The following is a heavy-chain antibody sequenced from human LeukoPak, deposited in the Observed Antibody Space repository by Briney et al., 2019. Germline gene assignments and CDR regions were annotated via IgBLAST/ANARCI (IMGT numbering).Heavy chain of an antibody. CDR2: IYYSGST. D-gene: IGHD3-9*01. CDR3: ARSGFYDILTGLISPLDY. Sequence: SETLSLTCTVSGGSISSSSYYWGWIRQPPGKGLEWIGSIYYSGSTYYNPPLKSRVTISVDTSKNQFSLKLSSVTAADTAVYYCARSGFYDILTGLISPLDYWGQGTLVTVSS. J-gene: IGHJ4*02. CDR1: GGSISSSSYY. V-gene: IGHV4-39*01.